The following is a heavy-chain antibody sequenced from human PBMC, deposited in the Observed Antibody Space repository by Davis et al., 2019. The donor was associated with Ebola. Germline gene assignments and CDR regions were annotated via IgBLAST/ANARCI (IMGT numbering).Heavy chain of an antibody. CDR3: ARERGYTVTQGRFDY. Sequence: MPSETLSLTCAVSGGSISSSNWWSWVRHPPGKGLEWIGELYHSGSTNYNPSLKSRVTISVDTSKNQFSLKLSSVTAADTAVYYCARERGYTVTQGRFDYWGQGTLVTVSS. CDR2: LYHSGST. J-gene: IGHJ4*02. V-gene: IGHV4-4*02. CDR1: GGSISSSNW. D-gene: IGHD4-17*01.